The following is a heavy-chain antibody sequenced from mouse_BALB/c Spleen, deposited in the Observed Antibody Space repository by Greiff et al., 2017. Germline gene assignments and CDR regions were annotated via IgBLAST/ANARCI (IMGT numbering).Heavy chain of an antibody. Sequence: EVQLVESGGGLVKPGGSLKLSCAASGFAFSSYDMSWVRLTPEKRLEWVAYISSGGGSTYYPDTVKGRFTISRDNAKNTLYLQMSSLKSEDTAMYYCARGIGGYDFDYWGQGTTLTVSS. V-gene: IGHV5-12-1*01. CDR1: GFAFSSYD. D-gene: IGHD2-2*01. CDR2: ISSGGGST. J-gene: IGHJ2*01. CDR3: ARGIGGYDFDY.